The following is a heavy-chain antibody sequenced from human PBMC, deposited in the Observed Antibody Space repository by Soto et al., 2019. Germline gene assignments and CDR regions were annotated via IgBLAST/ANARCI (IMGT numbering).Heavy chain of an antibody. V-gene: IGHV3-48*03. CDR2: IHPSGQPI. Sequence: EVQLVESGGGLVQPGGSLRLSCAVSGFTFSSSEMYWVRQAPGEGLEWISYIHPSGQPIFYADSVKGRFTISRDNANNSLFLQMNCLRAEDTAVYYCGRRSSRWGQGTMVTVSS. CDR1: GFTFSSSE. J-gene: IGHJ3*01. CDR3: GRRSSR.